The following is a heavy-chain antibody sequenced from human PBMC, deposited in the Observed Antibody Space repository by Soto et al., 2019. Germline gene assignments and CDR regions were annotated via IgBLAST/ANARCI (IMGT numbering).Heavy chain of an antibody. CDR1: GFTFSSYD. D-gene: IGHD6-19*01. Sequence: EVQLVESGGGLVQPGGSLRLSCAASGFTFSSYDMHWVRQATGKGLEWVSAIGTAGDTYYPGSVKGRFTIARENAKNSLYHQMNRLRAEDTAVYYCARMSGWGIAVAGYYYGMDGWGQGNTVTGSS. CDR2: IGTAGDT. V-gene: IGHV3-13*01. J-gene: IGHJ6*02. CDR3: ARMSGWGIAVAGYYYGMDG.